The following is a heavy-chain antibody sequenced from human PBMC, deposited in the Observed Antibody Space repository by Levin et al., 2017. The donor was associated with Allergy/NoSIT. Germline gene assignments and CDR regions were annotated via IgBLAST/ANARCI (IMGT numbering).Heavy chain of an antibody. J-gene: IGHJ6*03. V-gene: IGHV4-34*01. CDR1: GGSFSGYY. CDR2: INHSGST. CDR3: ARLISSSRYRHYYYYMDV. Sequence: SQTLSLTCAVYGGSFSGYYWSWIRQPPGKGLEWIGEINHSGSTNYNPSLKSRVTISVDTSKNQFSLKLSSVTAADTAVYYCARLISSSRYRHYYYYMDVWGKGTTVTVSS. D-gene: IGHD6-13*01.